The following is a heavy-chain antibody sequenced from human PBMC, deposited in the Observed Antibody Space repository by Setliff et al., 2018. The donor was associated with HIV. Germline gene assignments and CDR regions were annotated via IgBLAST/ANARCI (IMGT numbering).Heavy chain of an antibody. CDR2: VNHNGNI. CDR3: AIALVGVTTEMY. CDR1: AVPFSNYY. Sequence: SETLSLTCGLNAVPFSNYYWNWIRQSPEKGLEWIVEVNHNGNINYNPSLQSRVTVSVDTSKPQFSLEMSSLTAADTAVYYCAIALVGVTTEMYWGQGTLVTVSS. J-gene: IGHJ4*02. D-gene: IGHD2-21*02. V-gene: IGHV4-34*01.